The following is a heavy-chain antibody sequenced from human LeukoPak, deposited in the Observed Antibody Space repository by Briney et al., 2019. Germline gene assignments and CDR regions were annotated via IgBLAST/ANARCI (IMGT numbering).Heavy chain of an antibody. J-gene: IGHJ3*02. CDR3: AGGAGCTSDM. D-gene: IGHD1-1*01. Sequence: GGSLRLSCAASGFTFSRYWMNWVRQAPGKGLEWLANIKQDGSEKYYVDSVKGRFTISRDNAQNLVYLQLNSLRADDTAVYYCAGGAGCTSDMWGQGTLVIVSS. CDR1: GFTFSRYW. V-gene: IGHV3-7*01. CDR2: IKQDGSEK.